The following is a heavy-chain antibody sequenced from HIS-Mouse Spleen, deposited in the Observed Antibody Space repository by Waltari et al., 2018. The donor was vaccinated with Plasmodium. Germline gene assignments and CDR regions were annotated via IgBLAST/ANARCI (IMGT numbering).Heavy chain of an antibody. CDR1: GFTFSSYW. V-gene: IGHV3-7*01. D-gene: IGHD6-13*01. CDR2: IKQDGSEK. J-gene: IGHJ2*01. CDR3: ASSWYWYFDL. Sequence: EVQLVESGGGLVQPGGSLRLSCAASGFTFSSYWMSWVRQAPGKGREWGANIKQDGSEKYYVDSVKGRFTISRDNAKSSLYLQMNSLRAEDTAVYYCASSWYWYFDLWGRGTLVTVSS.